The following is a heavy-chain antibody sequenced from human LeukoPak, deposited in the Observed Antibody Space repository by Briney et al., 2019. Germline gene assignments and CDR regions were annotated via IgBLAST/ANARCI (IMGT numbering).Heavy chain of an antibody. CDR3: ARWYSSGWAFDY. D-gene: IGHD6-19*01. CDR2: IHYSGST. V-gene: IGHV4-59*08. Sequence: FGSYTMNWIRQPPGKGLEWIGYIHYSGSTKYNPSLKSRVTISVDTSKNQFSLKLSSVTAADTAVYYCARWYSSGWAFDYWGQGTLVTVSS. CDR1: FGSYT. J-gene: IGHJ4*02.